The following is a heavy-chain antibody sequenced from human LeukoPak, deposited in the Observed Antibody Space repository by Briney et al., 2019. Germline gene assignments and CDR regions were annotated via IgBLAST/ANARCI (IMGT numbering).Heavy chain of an antibody. CDR1: GFTFNNYG. J-gene: IGHJ4*02. CDR3: ANENYYGSGSYADH. V-gene: IGHV3-30*18. D-gene: IGHD3-10*01. CDR2: ISYDGSNT. Sequence: QPGRSLRLSCAASGFTFNNYGMHWVRQAPGKGLEWVAIISYDGSNTYYADSVKGRFTIPRDNSKNTLYLQMNSLRAEDTAVYYCANENYYGSGSYADHWGQGTLVTVSS.